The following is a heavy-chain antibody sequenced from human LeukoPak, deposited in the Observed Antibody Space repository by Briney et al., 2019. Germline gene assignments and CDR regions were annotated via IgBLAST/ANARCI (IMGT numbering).Heavy chain of an antibody. Sequence: PGGSLRLSCAASGFTFSSYEMNWVRQAPGKGLEWVSYISSSGSTIYYADSVKGRFTISRDNAKNSLYLQMNSLRAEDTAVYYCARDNRYCSGGSCYRDWFDPWGQGTLVTVSS. J-gene: IGHJ5*02. CDR2: ISSSGSTI. CDR3: ARDNRYCSGGSCYRDWFDP. CDR1: GFTFSSYE. V-gene: IGHV3-48*03. D-gene: IGHD2-15*01.